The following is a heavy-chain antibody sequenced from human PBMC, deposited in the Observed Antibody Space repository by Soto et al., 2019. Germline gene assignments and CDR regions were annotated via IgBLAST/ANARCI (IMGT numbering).Heavy chain of an antibody. V-gene: IGHV1-69*06. J-gene: IGHJ6*02. D-gene: IGHD5-18*01. CDR2: IIPIFGTA. CDR3: AREPSYSYGYYYYYGMDV. CDR1: GGTFSSYA. Sequence: SVKVSCKASGGTFSSYAISWVRQAPGQGLEWMGGIIPIFGTANYAQKFQGRVTITADKSTSTAYMELSSLRSEDTAVYYCAREPSYSYGYYYYYGMDVWGQGTTVTVSS.